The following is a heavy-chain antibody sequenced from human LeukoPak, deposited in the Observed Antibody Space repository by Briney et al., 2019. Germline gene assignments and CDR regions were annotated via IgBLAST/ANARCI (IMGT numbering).Heavy chain of an antibody. Sequence: PGGSLRLSCAASGFTFRNYGTHWVRQAPGKGPEWVAFIRYDGSNKYYADSVKGRFTISRDNSKNTLYLQMNSLRGEDTAVYYCESGSYYNGDFDYWGQGTLVTVSS. CDR1: GFTFRNYG. CDR2: IRYDGSNK. J-gene: IGHJ4*02. CDR3: ESGSYYNGDFDY. V-gene: IGHV3-30*02. D-gene: IGHD3-10*01.